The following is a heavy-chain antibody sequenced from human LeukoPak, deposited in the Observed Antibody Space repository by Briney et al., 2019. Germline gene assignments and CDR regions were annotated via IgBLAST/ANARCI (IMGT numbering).Heavy chain of an antibody. V-gene: IGHV4-59*08. Sequence: SETLSLTCTVSGGSISSYFWSWIRQPPGKGLEWIGYISYSGSTNYNASLRSRVTMSVDTSKNQFSLKLSSVTAADTAVYYCARQGELAIDYWGQGTLVTVSS. CDR2: ISYSGST. J-gene: IGHJ4*02. CDR1: GGSISSYF. CDR3: ARQGELAIDY. D-gene: IGHD1-26*01.